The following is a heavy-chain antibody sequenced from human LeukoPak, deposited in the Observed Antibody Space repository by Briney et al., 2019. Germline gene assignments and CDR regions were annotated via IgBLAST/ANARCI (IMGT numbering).Heavy chain of an antibody. CDR2: IYYSGST. CDR1: CYSISSGYY. J-gene: IGHJ5*02. Sequence: SETLSLTCTVSCYSISSGYYWGWIRQPPGKGLEWIGSIYYSGSTYYNPSLKSRVTISVDTSKNQFSLKLSSVTAADTAVYYCARHDVTWYAKNWFDPWGQGTLVTVSS. CDR3: ARHDVTWYAKNWFDP. V-gene: IGHV4-38-2*02. D-gene: IGHD2-2*01.